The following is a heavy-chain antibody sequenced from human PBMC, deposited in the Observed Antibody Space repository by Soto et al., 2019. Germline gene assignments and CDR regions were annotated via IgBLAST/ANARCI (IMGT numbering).Heavy chain of an antibody. Sequence: SETLSLTCTVSGGSISSYYWSWIRQPPGKGLEWIGYIYYSGSTNYNPSLRSRVTISVDTSKNQFSLKLSSVTAADTAVYYCARGVDREYSYGYYFDYWGQGTLVTVSS. D-gene: IGHD5-18*01. CDR3: ARGVDREYSYGYYFDY. CDR1: GGSISSYY. V-gene: IGHV4-59*08. CDR2: IYYSGST. J-gene: IGHJ4*02.